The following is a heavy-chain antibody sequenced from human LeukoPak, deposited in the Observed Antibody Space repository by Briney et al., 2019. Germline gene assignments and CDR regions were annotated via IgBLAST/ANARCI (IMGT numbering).Heavy chain of an antibody. D-gene: IGHD3-10*01. CDR1: GITFNSYT. CDR2: ISSSSSYI. J-gene: IGHJ4*02. Sequence: GGSLRLSCAASGITFNSYTMNWVRQAPGKGLEWVSSISSSSSYIYYAASVKGRFTISRDNSKNTLYLQMNSLRAEDTAVYYCAKPLYGSGSYYFDYWGQGTLVTVSS. CDR3: AKPLYGSGSYYFDY. V-gene: IGHV3-21*04.